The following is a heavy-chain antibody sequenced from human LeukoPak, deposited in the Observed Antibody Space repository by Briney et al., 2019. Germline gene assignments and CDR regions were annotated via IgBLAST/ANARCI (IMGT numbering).Heavy chain of an antibody. V-gene: IGHV1-24*01. D-gene: IGHD2-2*03. Sequence: ASVKVSCKVSGYTLTELSMHWVRQAPGKGLEWMGGFDPEDGETIYAQKFQGRVTMTEDTSTDTAYMELSSLGSEDTAVYYCATSDDGYDKGAFDIWGQGTMVTVSS. J-gene: IGHJ3*02. CDR3: ATSDDGYDKGAFDI. CDR1: GYTLTELS. CDR2: FDPEDGET.